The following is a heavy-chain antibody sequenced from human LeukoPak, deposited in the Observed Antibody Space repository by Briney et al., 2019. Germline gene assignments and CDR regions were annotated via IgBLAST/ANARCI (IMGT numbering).Heavy chain of an antibody. CDR3: ARVGRYYDSSGYSDNAFDI. J-gene: IGHJ3*02. D-gene: IGHD3-22*01. CDR2: IKQDGSER. Sequence: GGSLRLSCAASGFTFSSYWMSWVRQAPGKGLEWVANIKQDGSERYYVDSVKGRFTISRDNAKNSLYLQMNSLRAEDTAVYYCARVGRYYDSSGYSDNAFDIWGQGTMVTVSS. CDR1: GFTFSSYW. V-gene: IGHV3-7*01.